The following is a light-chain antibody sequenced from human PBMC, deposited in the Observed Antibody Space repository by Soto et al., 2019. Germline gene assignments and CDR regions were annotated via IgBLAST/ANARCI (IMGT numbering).Light chain of an antibody. V-gene: IGKV3-11*01. Sequence: LVLTQSPVTLSLSPGDRAILSCRASQSVSTYLAWYRQTPGHPPRLLIYDTSNRATGIPPRFSGSRSGTEFTLTISSLEPEDFAVYYCHQRNTFGQGTRLEIK. J-gene: IGKJ5*01. CDR1: QSVSTY. CDR3: HQRNT. CDR2: DTS.